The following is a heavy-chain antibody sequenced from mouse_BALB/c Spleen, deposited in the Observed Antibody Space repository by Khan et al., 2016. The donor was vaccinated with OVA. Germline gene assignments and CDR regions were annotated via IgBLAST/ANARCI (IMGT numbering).Heavy chain of an antibody. CDR3: ARVYGGEFDY. D-gene: IGHD1-1*01. Sequence: EVQLQESGPGLVKPSQSLSLTCTVTGYSITSDYAWNWIRQFPGNKLEWMGFIPYSGNTNYNPSPKSRFSITRDTSKNHFFLQLNSVTTEDTATYYCARVYGGEFDYWGQGTTLTVSA. CDR2: IPYSGNT. V-gene: IGHV3-2*02. J-gene: IGHJ2*01. CDR1: GYSITSDYA.